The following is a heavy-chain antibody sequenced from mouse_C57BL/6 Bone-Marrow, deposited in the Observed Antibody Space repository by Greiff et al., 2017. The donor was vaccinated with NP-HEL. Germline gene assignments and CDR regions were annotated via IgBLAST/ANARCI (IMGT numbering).Heavy chain of an antibody. CDR1: GYTFTSYC. Sequence: VQLQQSGPELVKPGASVKMSCKASGYTFTSYCMHWVKQSHGQGLEWIGVINPYSGSTSYNEKFKGKATLTVDKSSSTAYMELNSLTSEDSAVYCCGRCVYRWGQGTAATVSA. V-gene: IGHV1-19*01. CDR3: GRCVYR. D-gene: IGHD5-1-1*01. CDR2: INPYSGST. J-gene: IGHJ4*01.